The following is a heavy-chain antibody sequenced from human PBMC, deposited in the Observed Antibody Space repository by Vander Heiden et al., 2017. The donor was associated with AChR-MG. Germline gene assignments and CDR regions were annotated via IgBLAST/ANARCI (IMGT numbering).Heavy chain of an antibody. Sequence: EVQLLESGGGLVQPGGSLRLSCAASGFPFSRYALSWVRQAPGKGLEWVSAISGSGGDTYYADSVKGRFTSSRDNSKNTLYLQMNSLRAEDTAVYYCASGGYCSNTSCYGGMDVWGQGTTVTVSS. V-gene: IGHV3-23*01. CDR2: ISGSGGDT. D-gene: IGHD2-2*01. CDR3: ASGGYCSNTSCYGGMDV. J-gene: IGHJ6*02. CDR1: GFPFSRYA.